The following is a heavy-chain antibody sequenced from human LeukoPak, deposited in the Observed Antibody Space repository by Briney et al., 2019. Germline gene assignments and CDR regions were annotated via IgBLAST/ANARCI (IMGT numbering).Heavy chain of an antibody. J-gene: IGHJ6*03. D-gene: IGHD1-26*01. CDR2: ISSSGSSS. V-gene: IGHV3-23*01. CDR1: GFTFSNHA. Sequence: GGSLRLSCAASGFTFSNHAMSWVRQAPGKGLEWVSGISSSGSSSFFADHVKGRFTISRDNAKNSLYLQINTLQAEDTAVYYCARRSPGSSSLFFYYMDVWGKGTTVTVSS. CDR3: ARRSPGSSSLFFYYMDV.